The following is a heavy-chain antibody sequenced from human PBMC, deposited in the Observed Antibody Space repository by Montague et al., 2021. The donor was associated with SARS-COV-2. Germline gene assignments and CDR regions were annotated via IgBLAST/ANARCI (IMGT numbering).Heavy chain of an antibody. Sequence: SETLSLTCTVSGGSISSSSYYWGWIRQPPGKRLEWIGSIYYSGSTYYNPSLKSRVTISVDTSKNQFSLKLSSVTAADTAVYYCARGLVGWFDPWGQGTLVTVSS. CDR2: IYYSGST. CDR1: GGSISSSSYY. J-gene: IGHJ5*02. V-gene: IGHV4-39*01. D-gene: IGHD3/OR15-3a*01. CDR3: ARGLVGWFDP.